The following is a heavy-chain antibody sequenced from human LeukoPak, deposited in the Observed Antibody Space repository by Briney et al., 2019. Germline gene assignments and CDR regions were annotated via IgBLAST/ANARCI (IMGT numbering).Heavy chain of an antibody. V-gene: IGHV3-23*01. CDR1: GFTFSNYA. CDR3: AKGPIAVAGKFDY. J-gene: IGHJ4*02. Sequence: PGGSLRLSCAASGFTFSNYAMNWVRQAPGKGLEWVSSISYSGDNTYYADSVKGRFTISRDNSNNTLYLQMNSLKAEDTAIYYCAKGPIAVAGKFDYWGQGTLDTVSS. CDR2: ISYSGDNT. D-gene: IGHD6-19*01.